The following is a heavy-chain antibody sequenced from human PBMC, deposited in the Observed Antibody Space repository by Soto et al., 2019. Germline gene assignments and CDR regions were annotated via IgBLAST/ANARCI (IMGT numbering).Heavy chain of an antibody. D-gene: IGHD2-15*01. CDR3: ARVDYCSGGSCYSRWFDP. Sequence: PGESLKISCKGSGYSFTSYWIGWVRQMPGKGLEWMGIIYPGDSDTRYSPSFQGQVTISADKSISTAYLQWSSLKASDTAMYYCARVDYCSGGSCYSRWFDPGAREPWSPSPQ. CDR1: GYSFTSYW. CDR2: IYPGDSDT. J-gene: IGHJ5*02. V-gene: IGHV5-51*01.